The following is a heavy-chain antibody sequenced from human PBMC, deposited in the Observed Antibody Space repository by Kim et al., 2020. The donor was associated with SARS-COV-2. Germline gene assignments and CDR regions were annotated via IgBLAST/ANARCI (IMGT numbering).Heavy chain of an antibody. J-gene: IGHJ4*02. CDR3: AKAINYDSSGYTDY. CDR2: ISGSGGST. CDR1: GFTFSSYA. V-gene: IGHV3-23*01. Sequence: GGSLRLSCAASGFTFSSYAMSWVRQAPGKGLEWVSAISGSGGSTYYADSVKGRLTISRDNSKNKMYLQMKSLRAEDTAVYYCAKAINYDSSGYTDYWGQGTLVTVSS. D-gene: IGHD3-22*01.